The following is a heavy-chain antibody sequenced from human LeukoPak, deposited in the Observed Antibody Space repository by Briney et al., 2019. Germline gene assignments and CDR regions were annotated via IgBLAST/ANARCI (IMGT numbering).Heavy chain of an antibody. D-gene: IGHD4-17*01. CDR2: IYCDGTT. CDR3: ARDFGDSERGFDY. J-gene: IGHJ4*02. CDR1: GFSVSRNY. V-gene: IGHV3-53*01. Sequence: GWSLRLSCAVSGFSVSRNYMSWVRQPPAKGLEGVSLIYCDGTTYYADSVKGRFANSKDNSKNTLYLQTNSQRGEDTAINYGARDFGDSERGFDYWGQGAPVTVSS.